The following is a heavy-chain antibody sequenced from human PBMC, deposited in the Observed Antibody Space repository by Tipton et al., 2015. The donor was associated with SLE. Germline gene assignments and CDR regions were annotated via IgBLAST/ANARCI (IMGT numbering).Heavy chain of an antibody. CDR1: GFTFSSYG. D-gene: IGHD3-16*01. Sequence: SLRLSCAASGFTFSSYGMHWVRQAPGKGLEWVAFIRYDGSNKYYADSVKGRFTISRDNAKNSLYLQMNSLRAEDTAVYYCAREGGGYWGQGTLVTVSS. CDR3: AREGGGY. J-gene: IGHJ4*02. V-gene: IGHV3-30*02. CDR2: IRYDGSNK.